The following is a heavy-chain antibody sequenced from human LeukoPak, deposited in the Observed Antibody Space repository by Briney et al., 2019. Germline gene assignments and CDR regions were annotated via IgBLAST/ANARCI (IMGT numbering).Heavy chain of an antibody. V-gene: IGHV4-39*01. CDR1: GGSISSSSYY. J-gene: IGHJ2*01. D-gene: IGHD1-14*01. CDR3: ARHGRRVEEKPYWYFDL. Sequence: PSETLSLTCTVSGGSISSSSYYWGWIRQPPGKGLEWIVSIYYSGSTDYNPSLKSRVTISVDTSKNQFSLKLSSVTAADTAVYYCARHGRRVEEKPYWYFDLWGRGTLVTVSS. CDR2: IYYSGST.